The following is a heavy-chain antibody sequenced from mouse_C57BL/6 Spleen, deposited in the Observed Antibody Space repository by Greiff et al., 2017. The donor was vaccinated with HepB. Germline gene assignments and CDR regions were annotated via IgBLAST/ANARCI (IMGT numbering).Heavy chain of an antibody. Sequence: VQLKQSGPELVKPGASVKISCKASGYSFTGYYMNWVKQSPEKSLEWIGEINPSTGGTTYNQKFKAKATLTVDKSSSTAYMQLKSLTSEDSAVYYCARGSYYGDWYFDVWGTGPTVTVSS. CDR2: INPSTGGT. J-gene: IGHJ1*03. D-gene: IGHD1-1*01. CDR1: GYSFTGYY. V-gene: IGHV1-42*01. CDR3: ARGSYYGDWYFDV.